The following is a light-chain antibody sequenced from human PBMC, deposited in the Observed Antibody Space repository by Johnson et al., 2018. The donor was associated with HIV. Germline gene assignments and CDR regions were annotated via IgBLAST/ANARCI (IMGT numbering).Light chain of an antibody. V-gene: IGLV1-51*01. J-gene: IGLJ1*01. CDR2: DNH. CDR3: GTWDSSLSAYV. CDR1: NSNIDNNY. Sequence: QSLLTQPPSVSAAPGQKVTISCSGNNSNIDNNYFSWYQQLPGTAPKLLIYDNHKRPSGIPDRFSCSKSGTSATLGITGLQTGDEADYYCGTWDSSLSAYVFATETKVTVL.